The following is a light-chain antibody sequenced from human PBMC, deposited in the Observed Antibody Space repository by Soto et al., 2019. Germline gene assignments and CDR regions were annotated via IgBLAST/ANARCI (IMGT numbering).Light chain of an antibody. CDR3: QQYQNSPRT. Sequence: EIVMTPSPATLSVSPGERATLSCRASQSVANDLAWYQHKPGQAPRLLTHGASTRATGIPARFSGVGSGTELTLTISSLQSEDFAVYYCQQYQNSPRTFGQGTKVEIK. CDR1: QSVAND. V-gene: IGKV3-15*01. J-gene: IGKJ1*01. CDR2: GAS.